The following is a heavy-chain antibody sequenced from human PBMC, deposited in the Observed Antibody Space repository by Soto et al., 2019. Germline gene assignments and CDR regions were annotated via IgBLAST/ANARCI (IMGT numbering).Heavy chain of an antibody. CDR2: IYHSGST. V-gene: IGHV4-4*02. Sequence: PSETLSLTCAVSGGSISSSNWWSWVRQPPGKGLEWIGEIYHSGSTNYNPSLKSRVTISVDKSKNRFSLKLSSVTAADTAVYYCARVVAAAGTLYYGMDVWGQGTTVTVSS. CDR1: GGSISSSNW. J-gene: IGHJ6*02. D-gene: IGHD6-13*01. CDR3: ARVVAAAGTLYYGMDV.